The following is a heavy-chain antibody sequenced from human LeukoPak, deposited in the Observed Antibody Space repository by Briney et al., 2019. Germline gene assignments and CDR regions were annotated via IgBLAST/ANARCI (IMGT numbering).Heavy chain of an antibody. CDR3: APRPGKRDSSSWFDY. Sequence: ESGPTLVKPTQTLTLTCTFSGFSLSTSGVGVGWIRQPPGKALEWLALIYYNDDKRYSPSLNSRLTITKDTSKNQVVLTMTNMDSVDTATYYCAPRPGKRDSSSWFDYWGQGTLVTVSS. CDR2: IYYNDDK. V-gene: IGHV2-5*01. CDR1: GFSLSTSGVG. J-gene: IGHJ4*02. D-gene: IGHD6-13*01.